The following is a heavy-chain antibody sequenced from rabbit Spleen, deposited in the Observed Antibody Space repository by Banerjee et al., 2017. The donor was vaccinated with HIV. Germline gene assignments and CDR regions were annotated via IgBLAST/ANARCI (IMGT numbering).Heavy chain of an antibody. CDR3: TRDSIYGGYAGYGYFYFNL. V-gene: IGHV1S40*01. D-gene: IGHD8-1*01. CDR1: GFSLSNSAY. Sequence: QSLEESGGGLVQPEGSLALTCKASGFSLSNSAYMCWVRQAPGKGLEWIACIYTGSSGETYYASWAKGRFTISKTSSTTVTLQVTSLTAADTATYFCTRDSIYGGYAGYGYFYFNLWGQGTLVTVS. CDR2: IYTGSSGET. J-gene: IGHJ4*01.